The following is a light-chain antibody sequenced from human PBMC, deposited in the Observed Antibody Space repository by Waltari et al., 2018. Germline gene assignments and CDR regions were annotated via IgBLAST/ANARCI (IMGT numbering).Light chain of an antibody. CDR2: EVS. J-gene: IGLJ2*01. Sequence: QSALTPPASASGSPGQSITIPSTGTSSDFGSYYLYPWYQQHPGKAPKIRIYEVSKRPSGVSNLFSGCKPGNAASLTISGLQAEDESDYYCCSHAGSSVVYGGGTKLTVL. CDR3: CSHAGSSVV. V-gene: IGLV2-23*02. CDR1: SSDFGSYYL.